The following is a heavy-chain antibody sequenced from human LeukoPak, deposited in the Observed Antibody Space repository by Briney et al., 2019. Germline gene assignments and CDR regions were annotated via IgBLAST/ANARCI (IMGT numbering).Heavy chain of an antibody. D-gene: IGHD1-26*01. J-gene: IGHJ3*01. CDR2: INPSGGIA. Sequence: ASVKVSCKASGHTFTSYDINWVRQAPGQGLEWMGIINPSGGIAIYAQKFQGRVTMTRDMSTSTVYMELSSLRSDDTAVYYCARVESWERSGSSQDAFDVWGHGTMVTVSS. V-gene: IGHV1-46*01. CDR3: ARVESWERSGSSQDAFDV. CDR1: GHTFTSYD.